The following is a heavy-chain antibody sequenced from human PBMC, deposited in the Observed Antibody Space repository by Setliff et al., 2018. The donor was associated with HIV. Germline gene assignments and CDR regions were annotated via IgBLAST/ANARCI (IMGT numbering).Heavy chain of an antibody. Sequence: PSETLSLTCTVSGVSISSSNYYWGWIRQPPGKGLEWIGTIYYSGSTYYNPSLESRVTISEDTSNNQFSLKLSSVTAADTAVYYCARRERPLDYWGQGTLVTVSS. CDR2: IYYSGST. CDR3: ARRERPLDY. V-gene: IGHV4-39*01. CDR1: GVSISSSNYY. J-gene: IGHJ4*02.